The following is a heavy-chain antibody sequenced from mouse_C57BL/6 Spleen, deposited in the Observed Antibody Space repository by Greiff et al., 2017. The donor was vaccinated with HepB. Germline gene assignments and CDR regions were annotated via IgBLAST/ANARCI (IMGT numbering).Heavy chain of an antibody. J-gene: IGHJ1*03. V-gene: IGHV3-8*01. CDR1: GYSITSDY. CDR3: ARSRYYFYWYFDV. CDR2: ISYSGST. Sequence: VQLKESGPGLAKPSQPLSLTCSVTGYSITSDYWNWIRKFPGNKLEYMGYISYSGSTYYNTSLKSRISITRDTSKNQYYLQLNSVTTEDTATYYCARSRYYFYWYFDVWGTGTTVTVSS. D-gene: IGHD1-1*01.